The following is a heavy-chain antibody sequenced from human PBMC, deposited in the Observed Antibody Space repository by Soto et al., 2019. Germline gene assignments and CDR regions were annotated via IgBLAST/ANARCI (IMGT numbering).Heavy chain of an antibody. V-gene: IGHV3-30*18. D-gene: IGHD6-13*01. CDR2: ISYDGSNK. CDR1: GVTFSSYG. Sequence: LRPSCAASGVTFSSYGMHWVRQAPGKGPEWVAVISYDGSNKYYADSVKGRFTISRDNSKNTLYLQMNSLRAEDTAVYYCSKLRSSSWTQYAFDIWGHGTMVTVSS. J-gene: IGHJ3*02. CDR3: SKLRSSSWTQYAFDI.